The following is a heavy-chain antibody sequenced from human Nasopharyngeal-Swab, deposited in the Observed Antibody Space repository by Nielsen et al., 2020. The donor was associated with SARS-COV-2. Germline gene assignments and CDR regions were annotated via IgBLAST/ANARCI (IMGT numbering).Heavy chain of an antibody. J-gene: IGHJ6*02. CDR3: ARLTKWELRIGVLYYYYGMDV. D-gene: IGHD1-26*01. Sequence: ASVKVSCKASGYTFTGYYMHWVRQAPGQGLEWMGRINPNSGGTNYAQKFQGRVTMTRDTSISTAYMELSRLRSDDTAVYYCARLTKWELRIGVLYYYYGMDVWGQGTTVTVSS. CDR1: GYTFTGYY. CDR2: INPNSGGT. V-gene: IGHV1-2*06.